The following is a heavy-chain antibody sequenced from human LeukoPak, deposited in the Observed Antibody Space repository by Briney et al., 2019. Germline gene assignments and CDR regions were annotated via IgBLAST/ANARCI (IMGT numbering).Heavy chain of an antibody. Sequence: GESLKISCKGSGYSFTSYWIGWVRQVPGKGLEWMGIIHPGDSDIKYSRSFEGQVTISADKSINTAYLQWNSLRASDTAVYYCARHGYGYYFEDWGQGTLLTVSS. D-gene: IGHD5-18*01. CDR2: IHPGDSDI. V-gene: IGHV5-51*01. CDR1: GYSFTSYW. J-gene: IGHJ4*02. CDR3: ARHGYGYYFED.